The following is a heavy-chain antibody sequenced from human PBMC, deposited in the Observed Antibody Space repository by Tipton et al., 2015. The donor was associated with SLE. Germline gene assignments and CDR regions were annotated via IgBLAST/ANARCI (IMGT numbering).Heavy chain of an antibody. J-gene: IGHJ4*02. V-gene: IGHV3-48*01. CDR1: GFTFSSYS. CDR3: ARGSGSYDY. CDR2: ISSSSSTI. Sequence: SLRLSCAASGFTFSSYSMNWVRQAPGKGLEWVSYISSSSSTIYYADSVKGRFTISRDNAKNSLYLQMNSLRAEDTAVYYCARGSGSYDYWGQGTLVTVSS. D-gene: IGHD1-26*01.